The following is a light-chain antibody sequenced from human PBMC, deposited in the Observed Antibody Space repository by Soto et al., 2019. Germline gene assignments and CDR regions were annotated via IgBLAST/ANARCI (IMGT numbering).Light chain of an antibody. CDR2: EVR. CDR3: CSYTSSSIRV. V-gene: IGLV2-14*01. J-gene: IGLJ3*02. CDR1: SSDVGGYNH. Sequence: QSVLTQPASVSGSPGQSITISCTGTSSDVGGYNHVSWYQQHPGKAPKLIIYEVRNRPSGVSNRLSGSKSGNTVSLTISGLQADDEADYYCCSYTSSSIRVFGGGTKLSVL.